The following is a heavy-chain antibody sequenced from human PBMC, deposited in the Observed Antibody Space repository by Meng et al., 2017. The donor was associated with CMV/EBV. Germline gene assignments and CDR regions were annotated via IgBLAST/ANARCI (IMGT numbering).Heavy chain of an antibody. Sequence: SETLSLTCIVSGGSISDYYWSWIRQPPGKGLEWIGYIYYSGNTNYNPSLKSRVTILVDTSKNQFFLKLSSVTAADTAVYYCAISYCSSTSCYADWFDPWGQGTLVTVSS. CDR1: GGSISDYY. V-gene: IGHV4-59*12. CDR3: AISYCSSTSCYADWFDP. D-gene: IGHD2-2*01. J-gene: IGHJ5*02. CDR2: IYYSGNT.